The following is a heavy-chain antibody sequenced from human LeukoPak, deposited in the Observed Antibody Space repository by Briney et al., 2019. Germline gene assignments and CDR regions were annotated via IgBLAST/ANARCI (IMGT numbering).Heavy chain of an antibody. V-gene: IGHV3-9*01. CDR3: AKDVRFLEWPPIGDAFDI. J-gene: IGHJ3*02. CDR2: ISWNSGSI. D-gene: IGHD3-3*01. Sequence: PGGSLRLSCAASGFTFDDYAMHWVRHAPGKGLEWVSGISWNSGSIGYADSVKGRFTISRDNAKNSLYLQMNSLRAEDTALYYCAKDVRFLEWPPIGDAFDIWGQGTMVTVSS. CDR1: GFTFDDYA.